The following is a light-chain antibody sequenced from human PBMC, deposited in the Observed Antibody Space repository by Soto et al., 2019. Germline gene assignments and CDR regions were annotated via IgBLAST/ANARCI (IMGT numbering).Light chain of an antibody. V-gene: IGKV3-15*01. CDR2: GAS. J-gene: IGKJ1*01. Sequence: EIVMTQSPGTLYVSPGERATLSCRASQSITNNLAWYQQKVGQAPRLLIYGASTRATGVPARFRGSGSGPDFTLTISSLQSEDSSVYYCQQYNHWPPKMAFGPGTKVEIK. CDR3: QQYNHWPPKMA. CDR1: QSITNN.